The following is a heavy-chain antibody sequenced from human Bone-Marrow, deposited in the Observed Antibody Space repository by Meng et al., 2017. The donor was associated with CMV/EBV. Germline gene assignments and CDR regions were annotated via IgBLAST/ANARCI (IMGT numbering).Heavy chain of an antibody. V-gene: IGHV3-21*01. CDR2: ISSSSSYI. CDR3: ARDLYCSSTSCYHY. J-gene: IGHJ4*02. Sequence: GESLKISCVASGFTFSSYEMNWVRQAPGKGLEWVSSISSSSSYIYYADSVKGRFTISRDNAKNSLYLQMNSLRAEDTAVYYCARDLYCSSTSCYHYWGQGTLVTGSS. CDR1: GFTFSSYE. D-gene: IGHD2-2*01.